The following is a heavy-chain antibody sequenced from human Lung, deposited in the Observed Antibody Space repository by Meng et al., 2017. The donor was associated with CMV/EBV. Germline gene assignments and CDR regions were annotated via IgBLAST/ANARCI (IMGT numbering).Heavy chain of an antibody. D-gene: IGHD2-2*02. CDR3: ARGCTNTNCYKSDFDY. CDR2: INGDGSST. CDR1: GFTFNNYW. J-gene: IGHJ4*02. V-gene: IGHV3-74*01. Sequence: ESLKISCAASGFTFNNYWMHWVRQAPGKGLVWVSRINGDGSSTTYADSVKGRFTISRDNAKNTLYLQMNSLRAEDTAVYYCARGCTNTNCYKSDFDYWGQGXLVTVSS.